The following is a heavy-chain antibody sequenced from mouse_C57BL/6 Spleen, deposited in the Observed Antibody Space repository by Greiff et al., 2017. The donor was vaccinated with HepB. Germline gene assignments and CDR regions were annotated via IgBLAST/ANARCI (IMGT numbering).Heavy chain of an antibody. Sequence: QVQLQQSGAELARPGASVKLSCKASGYTFTSYGISWVKQRTGQGLEWIGEIYPRSGNTYYNEKFKGKATLTADKSSSTAYMELRSLTSEDSAVYLCARGDSNYPWYFDVWGTGTTVTVSS. CDR1: GYTFTSYG. J-gene: IGHJ1*03. V-gene: IGHV1-81*01. D-gene: IGHD2-5*01. CDR3: ARGDSNYPWYFDV. CDR2: IYPRSGNT.